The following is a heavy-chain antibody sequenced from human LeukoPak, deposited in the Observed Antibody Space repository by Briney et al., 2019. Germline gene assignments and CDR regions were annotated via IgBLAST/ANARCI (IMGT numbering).Heavy chain of an antibody. CDR2: NNGDGSTT. V-gene: IGHV3-74*01. CDR1: GFSLSGYW. D-gene: IGHD2-15*01. CDR3: ARDPRNVGLAP. J-gene: IGHJ5*02. Sequence: GGSPRLSCVAPGFSLSGYWMYWVRQAPGKGLMYISRNNGDGSTTNYADVVKGRFTMSRDNVKNTLYLQMNSLRVEDTAVYYCARDPRNVGLAPWGQGTLVTVSS.